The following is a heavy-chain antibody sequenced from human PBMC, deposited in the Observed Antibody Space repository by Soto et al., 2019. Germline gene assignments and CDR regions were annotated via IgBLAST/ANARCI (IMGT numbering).Heavy chain of an antibody. CDR3: ARHSAMFE. Sequence: SETLSLTCTVSGASISRTSHYWGWVRQPPGGGLEWLGNGDSSGSTYYNPSVESRVTVAVDTSRNQFSLSLTSVTAADTALYYCARHSAMFEWGQGTLVTVSS. V-gene: IGHV4-39*01. J-gene: IGHJ4*02. D-gene: IGHD3-10*02. CDR2: GDSSGST. CDR1: GASISRTSHY.